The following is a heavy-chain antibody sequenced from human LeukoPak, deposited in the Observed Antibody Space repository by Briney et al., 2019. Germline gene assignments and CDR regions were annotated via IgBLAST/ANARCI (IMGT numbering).Heavy chain of an antibody. Sequence: ASVKVSCKASGYTFTSYDINWVRQATGQGLEWMGWMNPNSGNTGYAQKFQGRVTITRNTSISTAYMELSSLRSEDTAVYYCARARPQSIQLWVYYMDVWGKGTTVTVSS. CDR1: GYTFTSYD. CDR2: MNPNSGNT. CDR3: ARARPQSIQLWVYYMDV. V-gene: IGHV1-8*03. J-gene: IGHJ6*03. D-gene: IGHD5-18*01.